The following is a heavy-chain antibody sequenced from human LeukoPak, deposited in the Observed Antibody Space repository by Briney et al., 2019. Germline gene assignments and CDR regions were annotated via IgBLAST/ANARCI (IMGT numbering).Heavy chain of an antibody. D-gene: IGHD5-12*01. CDR1: GDSIRKDNW. J-gene: IGHJ4*02. CDR3: ANHYSGYIDY. V-gene: IGHV4-4*02. CDR2: IYDSGKT. Sequence: PSGTLSLTCSVSGDSIRKDNWWTWVRRSPGKGLEWLGEIYDSGKTNYHPSLRSRIAISIDTAKRQFSLELTAVTAADTAVYYCANHYSGYIDYWGQGTLVTASS.